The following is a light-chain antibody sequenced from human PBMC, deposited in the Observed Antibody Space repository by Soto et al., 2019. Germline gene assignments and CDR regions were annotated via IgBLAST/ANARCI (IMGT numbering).Light chain of an antibody. J-gene: IGKJ5*01. V-gene: IGKV2-28*01. CDR3: MQALQIIT. Sequence: DIVMTQSPLSLPVSPGEPASISCRSSQSLLHSNGYQYLDWYLQKPGQSPQLLIYLGSNRASGVPDRFSGSGSGTDFTLKISRVEAEDVGIYYCMQALQIITFGQGTRLEIK. CDR2: LGS. CDR1: QSLLHSNGYQY.